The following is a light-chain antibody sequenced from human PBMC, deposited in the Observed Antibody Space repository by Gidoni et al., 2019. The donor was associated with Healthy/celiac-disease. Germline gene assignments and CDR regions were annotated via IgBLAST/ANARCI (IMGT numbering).Light chain of an antibody. V-gene: IGKV3-15*01. CDR1: QSFSSN. CDR2: GAS. CDR3: QQYNNWPPWT. J-gene: IGKJ1*01. Sequence: IVMTQSPATLSVSPGERATLSCSASQSFSSNLAWYQQKPGQDPRLLIYGASTRATGIPARFSGSGSGTEFTLTISSLQSEDFAVYYCQQYNNWPPWTFGQGTKVEIK.